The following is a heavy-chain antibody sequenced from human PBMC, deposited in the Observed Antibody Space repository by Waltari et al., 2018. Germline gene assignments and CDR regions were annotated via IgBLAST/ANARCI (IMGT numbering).Heavy chain of an antibody. V-gene: IGHV4-59*01. J-gene: IGHJ4*02. Sequence: QVQLQESGPGLVKPSETLSLTCTVSGGSISSYYWSWIRQPPGKGREGIGYIYSSWSTNYNPSLTSRVIISVDTSKNQFSLKVRSMTAADTAVYYCARDRGYQDYWGQGTLVTVSS. CDR2: IYSSWST. D-gene: IGHD3-10*01. CDR3: ARDRGYQDY. CDR1: GGSISSYY.